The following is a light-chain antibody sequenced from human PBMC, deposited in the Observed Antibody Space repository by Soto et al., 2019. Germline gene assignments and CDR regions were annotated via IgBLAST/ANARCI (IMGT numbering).Light chain of an antibody. Sequence: SYELTQPPSVSVSPGQTASITCSGDKLGDKYACWYQQKPGQSPVLVNYQDSKRPSGIPERFSGSNSGNTATLTISGTQAMDEADYYCQAWDSSGVVFGGGTKLTV. CDR3: QAWDSSGVV. CDR1: KLGDKY. CDR2: QDS. J-gene: IGLJ2*01. V-gene: IGLV3-1*01.